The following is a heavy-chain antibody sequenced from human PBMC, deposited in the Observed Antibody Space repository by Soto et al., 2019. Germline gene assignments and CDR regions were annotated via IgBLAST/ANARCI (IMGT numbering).Heavy chain of an antibody. D-gene: IGHD3-9*01. CDR1: GYTFTSYY. J-gene: IGHJ3*02. CDR3: ARDRTHRYFDWREDFDI. CDR2: INPSGGST. V-gene: IGHV1-46*01. Sequence: ASVKVSCKASGYTFTSYYMHWVRQAPGQGLEWMGIINPSGGSTSYAQKFQGRVTMTRDTSTSTVYMELSSLRSEDTAVYYCARDRTHRYFDWREDFDIWGQGTMVTVSS.